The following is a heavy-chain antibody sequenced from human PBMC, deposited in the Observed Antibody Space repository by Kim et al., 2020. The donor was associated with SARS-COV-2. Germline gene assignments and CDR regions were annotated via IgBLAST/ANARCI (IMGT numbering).Heavy chain of an antibody. CDR3: TTEYYYDSSGYYRTSYYFDY. CDR1: GFTFSNAW. CDR2: IKSNTDGGTT. D-gene: IGHD3-22*01. Sequence: GGSLRLSCAASGFTFSNAWMSWVHQAPGKGLEWVGRIKSNTDGGTTDYAAPVTGRFTISRDDSKNTLYLQMNSLKTEDTAVYYCTTEYYYDSSGYYRTSYYFDYWGQGTLDTVSS. V-gene: IGHV3-15*01. J-gene: IGHJ4*02.